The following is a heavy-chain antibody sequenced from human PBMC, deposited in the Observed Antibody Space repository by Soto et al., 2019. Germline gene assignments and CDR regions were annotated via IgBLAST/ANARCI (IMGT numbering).Heavy chain of an antibody. CDR1: GGSISSGDYY. D-gene: IGHD3-22*01. V-gene: IGHV4-30-4*01. CDR3: ARAGSSGYYLRWFDP. J-gene: IGHJ5*02. CDR2: IYYSGST. Sequence: PSETLSLTCTVCGGSISSGDYYWSSIRQPPGKGLEWIGYIYYSGSTYYNPSLKSRVTISVDTSKNQFSLKLSSVTAADTAVYYCARAGSSGYYLRWFDPWGQGTLVTVS.